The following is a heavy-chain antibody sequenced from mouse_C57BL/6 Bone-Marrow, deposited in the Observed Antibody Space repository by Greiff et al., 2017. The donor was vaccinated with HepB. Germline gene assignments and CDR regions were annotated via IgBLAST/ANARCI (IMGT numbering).Heavy chain of an antibody. CDR1: GYTFTSYW. J-gene: IGHJ4*01. D-gene: IGHD3-2*02. CDR2: IHPNSGST. Sequence: QVQLQQPGAELVRPGSSVNLSCKASGYTFTSYWMHWVKQRPGQGLEWIGMIHPNSGSTNYNEKFKSKATLTVDKSSSTAYMQLSSLTSEDSAVYYCARAAQATTYAMDYWGQGTSVTVSS. V-gene: IGHV1-64*01. CDR3: ARAAQATTYAMDY.